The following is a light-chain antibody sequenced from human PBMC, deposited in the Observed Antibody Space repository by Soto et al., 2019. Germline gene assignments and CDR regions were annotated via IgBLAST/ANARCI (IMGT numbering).Light chain of an antibody. CDR1: SSNIGAGYD. CDR3: QSYDSGLDVV. J-gene: IGLJ2*01. V-gene: IGLV1-40*01. Sequence: QSVLTQPPSVSGAPGQGVAISCTGGSSNIGAGYDVHWYQQLPGTAPKLLIFGNSNRPSGVPDRFSGSKSGASASLAITGLQAEDEADYYCQSYDSGLDVVFGGGTTLTVL. CDR2: GNS.